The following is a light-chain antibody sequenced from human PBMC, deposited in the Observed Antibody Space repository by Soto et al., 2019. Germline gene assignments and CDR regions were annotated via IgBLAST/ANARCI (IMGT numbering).Light chain of an antibody. CDR3: QQYYSSRT. V-gene: IGKV3-20*01. Sequence: EIVLTQSPGTVSLSPGERATLSCRASQSVGSRWLAWYQQKPGQAPRVLIYGGSNRATGIPDRFSGSGSGTDFTLPISILEPEDFAVYYCQQYYSSRTFGQGTKVE. CDR2: GGS. J-gene: IGKJ1*01. CDR1: QSVGSRW.